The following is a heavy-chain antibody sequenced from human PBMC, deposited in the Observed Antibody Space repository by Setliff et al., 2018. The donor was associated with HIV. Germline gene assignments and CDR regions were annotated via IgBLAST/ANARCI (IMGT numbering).Heavy chain of an antibody. CDR3: AKELAASGLGYFDS. CDR2: ILSTGERT. V-gene: IGHV3-23*01. Sequence: PGGSLRLSCAASGFSISSNYMSWVRQAPGEGLEWVSAILSTGERTFYADSVKGRFTISRDNSKNTVYLQMNSLRAEDTAEYYCAKELAASGLGYFDSWGRGILVTVSS. CDR1: GFSISSNY. J-gene: IGHJ4*02. D-gene: IGHD3-22*01.